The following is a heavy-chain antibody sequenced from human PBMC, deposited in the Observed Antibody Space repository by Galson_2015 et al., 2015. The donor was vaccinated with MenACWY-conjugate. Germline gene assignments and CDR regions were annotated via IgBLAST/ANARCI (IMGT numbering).Heavy chain of an antibody. CDR2: INVASKT. D-gene: IGHD6-13*01. CDR3: AKSVLGTLRGYDF. J-gene: IGHJ4*02. V-gene: IGHV3-23*01. CDR1: GFTFGNSG. Sequence: SLRLSCAASGFTFGNSGMTWVRQAPGKGLEWVSSINVASKTYYADSVGGRFTISRDNSRNTLYLHMNYLRDGDTAIYYCAKSVLGTLRGYDFWGQGTLVTVSS.